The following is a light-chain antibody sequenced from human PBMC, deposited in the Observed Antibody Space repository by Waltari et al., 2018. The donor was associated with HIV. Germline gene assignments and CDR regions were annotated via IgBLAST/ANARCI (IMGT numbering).Light chain of an antibody. CDR2: DAS. CDR3: YSYAGSLL. CDR1: SSDVGGYNY. V-gene: IGLV2-11*01. Sequence: QSALTQPRSVSGSPGQSVTISCTGSSSDVGGYNYVSWYQQHPTKAPKLIIYDASERPSGVPDRFSGSKSGNRASLTISGLQAEDGADYYCYSYAGSLLFGGGTKLTV. J-gene: IGLJ2*01.